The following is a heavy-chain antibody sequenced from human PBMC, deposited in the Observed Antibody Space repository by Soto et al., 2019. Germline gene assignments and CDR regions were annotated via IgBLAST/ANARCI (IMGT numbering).Heavy chain of an antibody. CDR2: IYWDDDQ. CDR3: APPWYCSGGSCYYTPYFDY. D-gene: IGHD2-15*01. Sequence: SAPTLVNPTQTLTLTCTFSGFSLSTGGVGVGWIRQPRGKALEWLALIYWDDDQRYSPSLKSRLPITKATSKNQVVLTMTNMDPVDTPTYYCAPPWYCSGGSCYYTPYFDYWREGTLLTASS. CDR1: GFSLSTGGVG. V-gene: IGHV2-5*02. J-gene: IGHJ4*02.